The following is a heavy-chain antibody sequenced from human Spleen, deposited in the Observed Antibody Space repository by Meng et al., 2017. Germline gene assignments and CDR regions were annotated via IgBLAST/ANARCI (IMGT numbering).Heavy chain of an antibody. CDR3: ARGYGSGSYHYQIDY. J-gene: IGHJ4*02. CDR2: ISLSSSYI. V-gene: IGHV3-21*01. CDR1: GFPFSSHN. Sequence: GESLKISCAASGFPFSSHNMNWVRQAPGKGLEWVSSISLSSSYIYYADSVKGRFTISRDNAENSLYLQMNSLRAEDTAVYYCARGYGSGSYHYQIDYWGQGTLVTVSS. D-gene: IGHD3-10*01.